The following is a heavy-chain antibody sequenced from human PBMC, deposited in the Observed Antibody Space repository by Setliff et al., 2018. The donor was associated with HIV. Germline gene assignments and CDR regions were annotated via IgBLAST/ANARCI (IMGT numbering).Heavy chain of an antibody. D-gene: IGHD1-26*01. CDR2: INPSGDST. CDR3: ARGHSHGYGYSGSYGPFDI. CDR1: GGTFSSYA. Sequence: ASVKVSCKASGGTFSSYAISWVRQAPGQGLEWMGIINPSGDSTTYAQKYQGRVTITTDESTSTAYMELNSLRSEDTAVYYCARGHSHGYGYSGSYGPFDIWGQGTMVTVSS. J-gene: IGHJ3*02. V-gene: IGHV1-69*05.